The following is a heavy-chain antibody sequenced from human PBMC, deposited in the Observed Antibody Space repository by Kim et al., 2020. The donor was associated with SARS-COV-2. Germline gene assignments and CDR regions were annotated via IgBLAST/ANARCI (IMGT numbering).Heavy chain of an antibody. D-gene: IGHD3-10*01. CDR1: GFILNNYC. J-gene: IGHJ6*02. V-gene: IGHV3-7*01. CDR2: IKQDGSEK. CDR3: ARGVRGSGSLWRDFYGMDV. Sequence: GGSLRLSCAASGFILNNYCMSWVRQAPGKGLEWLANIKQDGSEKYYVDSVKGRFTISRDNAKNSLYLQMSSLRAEDTAVYYCARGVRGSGSLWRDFYGMDVWGQGPTVTVSS.